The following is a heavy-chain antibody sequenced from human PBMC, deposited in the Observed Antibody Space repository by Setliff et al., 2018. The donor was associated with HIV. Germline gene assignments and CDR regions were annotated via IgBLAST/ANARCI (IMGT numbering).Heavy chain of an antibody. CDR1: GGSFSGYY. D-gene: IGHD3-3*01. CDR2: IYYTGHT. V-gene: IGHV4-34*11. J-gene: IGHJ4*02. Sequence: SETLSLTCAVYGGSFSGYYWGWIRQPPGKGLEWIGFIYYTGHTTYNPSLKGRVTISVDTSKNQFSLNLSSVTAADTAVYYCASLDFWSGYMWGQGTLVTVSS. CDR3: ASLDFWSGYM.